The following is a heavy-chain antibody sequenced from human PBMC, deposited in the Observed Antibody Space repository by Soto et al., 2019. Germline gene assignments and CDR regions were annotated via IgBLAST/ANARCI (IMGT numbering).Heavy chain of an antibody. CDR3: ARDPLAVAGTWGNPGLLDV. CDR1: GFTFSSYA. D-gene: IGHD6-19*01. Sequence: GGSLRLSCAASGFTFSSYAMHWVRQAPGKGLDWVAVISYDGSNKYYADSVNGRFTISRDNSKNTLYLQMNSLRAEDTAVYYCARDPLAVAGTWGNPGLLDVWGQGTTVTVSS. V-gene: IGHV3-30-3*01. J-gene: IGHJ6*02. CDR2: ISYDGSNK.